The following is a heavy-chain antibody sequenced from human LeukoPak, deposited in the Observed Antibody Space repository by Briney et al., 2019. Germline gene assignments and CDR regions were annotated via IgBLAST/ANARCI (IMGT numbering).Heavy chain of an antibody. V-gene: IGHV3-30-3*01. CDR3: ARDGYSSSSGFDY. D-gene: IGHD6-6*01. CDR1: GFTLSSYA. CDR2: ISYDGSNK. Sequence: PGRSLRLSCAASGFTLSSYAMHWVRQAPGKGLEWVAVISYDGSNKYYADSVKGRFTISRGNSKNTLYLQMNSLRAEDTAVYYCARDGYSSSSGFDYWGQGTLVTVSS. J-gene: IGHJ4*02.